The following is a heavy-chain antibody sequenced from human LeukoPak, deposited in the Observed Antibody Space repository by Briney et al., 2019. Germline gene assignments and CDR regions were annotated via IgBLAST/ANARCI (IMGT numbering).Heavy chain of an antibody. CDR3: TTNPYTPLFSGSHYSGNC. V-gene: IGHV3-15*01. Sequence: GGSLRLSCAASGFSFSKAWMSWVRQAPGKGLEWVGRIKSNTDGGTTDYAAPVKGRFTIARDDSKNTLFLQMNSLKIEDTAVYFCTTNPYTPLFSGSHYSGNCWGQGTLVTVSS. J-gene: IGHJ4*02. CDR2: IKSNTDGGTT. D-gene: IGHD1-26*01. CDR1: GFSFSKAW.